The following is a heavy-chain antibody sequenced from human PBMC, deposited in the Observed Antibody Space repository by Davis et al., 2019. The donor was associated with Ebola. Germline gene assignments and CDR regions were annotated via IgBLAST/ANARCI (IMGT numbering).Heavy chain of an antibody. D-gene: IGHD3-3*01. CDR1: GFTFSSYA. J-gene: IGHJ6*02. CDR2: ISGSGGST. V-gene: IGHV3-23*01. CDR3: ARDPGYYDFWSGYYNYYYGMDV. Sequence: GESLKISCAASGFTFSSYAMSWVRQAPGKGPEWVSAISGSGGSTYYADSVKGRFTISRDNAKNTLYLQMNSLRAEDTAVYYCARDPGYYDFWSGYYNYYYGMDVWGQGTTVTVSS.